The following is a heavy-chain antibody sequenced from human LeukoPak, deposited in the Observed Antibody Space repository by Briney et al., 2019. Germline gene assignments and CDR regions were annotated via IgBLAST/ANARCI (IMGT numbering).Heavy chain of an antibody. CDR1: GFTVSSNY. V-gene: IGHV3-53*01. CDR3: ARDQRAAAGTLGFDY. J-gene: IGHJ4*02. CDR2: IYSGGST. Sequence: PGGSLRLSCAASGFTVSSNYMSWVRQAPGKGLEWVSVIYSGGSTYYADSVKGRFTISRDNSKNTLYLQMNSLRAEDTAVYYCARDQRAAAGTLGFDYWGQGTLVTVSS. D-gene: IGHD6-13*01.